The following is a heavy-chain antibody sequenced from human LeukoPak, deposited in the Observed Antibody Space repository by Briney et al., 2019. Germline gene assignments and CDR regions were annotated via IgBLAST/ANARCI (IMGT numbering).Heavy chain of an antibody. V-gene: IGHV3-23*01. CDR1: GFTFSSFG. CDR3: ASYEARRGWHFDY. J-gene: IGHJ4*02. Sequence: PGGSLRLSCAASGFTFSSFGMSWVRQAPGKGLEWVSGISGSGDSTYYADSVRGRFTISRDNAKNSLYLQMNSLRAEDTAVYYCASYEARRGWHFDYWGQGTLVTVSS. D-gene: IGHD5-12*01. CDR2: ISGSGDST.